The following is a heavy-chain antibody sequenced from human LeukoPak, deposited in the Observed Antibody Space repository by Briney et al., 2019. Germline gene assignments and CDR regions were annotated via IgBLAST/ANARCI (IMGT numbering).Heavy chain of an antibody. CDR2: IYHSGST. CDR3: ARETGGYSYSLDY. J-gene: IGHJ4*02. Sequence: SETLSLTCAVSGYSIISGYYWSWIRQPPGKGLEWIGSIYHSGSTYYNPSLKSRVTISVDTSKNQFSLKLSSVTAADTAVYYCARETGGYSYSLDYWGQGTLVTVSS. CDR1: GYSIISGYY. D-gene: IGHD5-18*01. V-gene: IGHV4-38-2*02.